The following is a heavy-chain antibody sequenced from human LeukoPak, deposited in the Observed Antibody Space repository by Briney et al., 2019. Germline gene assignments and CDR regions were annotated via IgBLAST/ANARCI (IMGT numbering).Heavy chain of an antibody. CDR1: GFVVSSNY. D-gene: IGHD1-1*01. V-gene: IGHV3-53*01. CDR2: ISSGGNT. Sequence: PGGSLRLSCAASGFVVSSNYMSWVRQAPGKGLEWVSVISSGGNTYYADSVKGRFTISRDISKNTLYLQMNGLRAEDMAVYYCAKDAIAYNGVYDAFDVWGQGTMVTVSS. J-gene: IGHJ3*01. CDR3: AKDAIAYNGVYDAFDV.